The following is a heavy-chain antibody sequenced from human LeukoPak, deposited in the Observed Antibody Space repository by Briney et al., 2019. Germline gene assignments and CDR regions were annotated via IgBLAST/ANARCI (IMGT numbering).Heavy chain of an antibody. J-gene: IGHJ4*02. D-gene: IGHD2-8*02. Sequence: PGGSLRLSCAASGFTFSSYSINWVRQAPGKGLGWISYISSSSSPIYYATSVKGRFTISRDNAKNSLYLQMNSLRAEDTAVYYCATPPWSVSRGYWGQGTLVTVSS. CDR1: GFTFSSYS. CDR3: ATPPWSVSRGY. CDR2: ISSSSSPI. V-gene: IGHV3-48*01.